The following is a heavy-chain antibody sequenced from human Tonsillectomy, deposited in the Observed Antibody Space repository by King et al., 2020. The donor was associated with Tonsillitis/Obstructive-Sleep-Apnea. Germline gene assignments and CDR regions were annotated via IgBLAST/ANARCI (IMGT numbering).Heavy chain of an antibody. D-gene: IGHD2-2*01. Sequence: EVQLVESGGGLVQPGRSLRLSCAASGFTFDDYAMHWVRQAPGKGLEWVSGISWNSGIILYADSVKGRFTISRDNAKNFLYLQMNRLGAEDTAFYYCTKVERQYCSTSSCQFDYWGQGTLVAVSS. V-gene: IGHV3-9*01. CDR2: ISWNSGII. CDR3: TKVERQYCSTSSCQFDY. CDR1: GFTFDDYA. J-gene: IGHJ4*02.